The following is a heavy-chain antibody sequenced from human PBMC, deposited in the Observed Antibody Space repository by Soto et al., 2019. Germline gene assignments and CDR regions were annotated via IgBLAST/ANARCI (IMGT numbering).Heavy chain of an antibody. CDR2: INAGNGNT. CDR3: ARAVAVPADFDY. Sequence: QVQLVQSGAEEKKPGASVKVSCKASGYTFTGCAMHWVRQAPGHRLERMGWINAGNGNTKYSQKFQGRVTIARDTSASTAYMELSSLRSEDTAVYYCARAVAVPADFDYWGQGTLVTVSS. D-gene: IGHD6-19*01. J-gene: IGHJ4*02. V-gene: IGHV1-3*05. CDR1: GYTFTGCA.